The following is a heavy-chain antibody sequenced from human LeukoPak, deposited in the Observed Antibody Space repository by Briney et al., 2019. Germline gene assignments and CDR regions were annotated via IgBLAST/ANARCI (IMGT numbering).Heavy chain of an antibody. CDR3: ARVLRGEMHGRGSGSYYIQSAYYYYGMDV. J-gene: IGHJ6*02. D-gene: IGHD3-10*01. Sequence: PGGSLRLSCAASGFTVSSNYMSWVRQAPGKGLEWVSVIYSGGSTYYADSVKGRFTISRDNSKNTLYLQMNSLRAEDTAVYYCARVLRGEMHGRGSGSYYIQSAYYYYGMDVWGQGTTVTVSS. CDR1: GFTVSSNY. CDR2: IYSGGST. V-gene: IGHV3-66*01.